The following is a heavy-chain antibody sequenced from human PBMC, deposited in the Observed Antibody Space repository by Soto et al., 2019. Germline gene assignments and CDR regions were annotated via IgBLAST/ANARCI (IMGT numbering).Heavy chain of an antibody. CDR2: IYYSGST. D-gene: IGHD2-15*01. CDR3: ASGVVSATRPFLDY. CDR1: GGSISSGGYY. Sequence: QVQLQESGPGLVKPSQTLSLTCTVSGGSISSGGYYWSWIRQHPGKGLEWIGYIYYSGSTYYNPSLKSRVTISVDTSNNQFSLKLSSVTAPDTAVDYCASGVVSATRPFLDYWGQGTLVTVSS. J-gene: IGHJ4*01. V-gene: IGHV4-31*03.